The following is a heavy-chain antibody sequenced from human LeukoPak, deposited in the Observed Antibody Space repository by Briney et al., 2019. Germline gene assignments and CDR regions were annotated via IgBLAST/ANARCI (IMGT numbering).Heavy chain of an antibody. J-gene: IGHJ4*02. CDR3: ARVLGSISH. D-gene: IGHD1-1*01. CDR2: MNPNSGNT. Sequence: GASVKVSCKASGYTFSTCDINWVRQATGQALEWMGWMNPNSGNTGFAHKFQGRVTMTRDTSINTAYMELSSLRSEDTAVYCCARVLGSISHWGQGTLVTVSS. V-gene: IGHV1-8*01. CDR1: GYTFSTCD.